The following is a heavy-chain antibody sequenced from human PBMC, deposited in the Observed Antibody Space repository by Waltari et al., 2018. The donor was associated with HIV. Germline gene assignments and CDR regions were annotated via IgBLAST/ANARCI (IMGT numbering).Heavy chain of an antibody. D-gene: IGHD3-9*01. V-gene: IGHV4-61*02. CDR3: ARGLDILTAHHHWYLDL. CDR2: GYISGST. J-gene: IGHJ2*01. Sequence: QVQLQESGPGLVKPSQTLSLTCTVSGGSIPSGTYYWTWFRQPAGKGLEWVGRGYISGSTNYNPSLRSRVTISVDTSKNQFSLKLTSVTAADTAVYYCARGLDILTAHHHWYLDLWGRGTLVTVSS. CDR1: GGSIPSGTYY.